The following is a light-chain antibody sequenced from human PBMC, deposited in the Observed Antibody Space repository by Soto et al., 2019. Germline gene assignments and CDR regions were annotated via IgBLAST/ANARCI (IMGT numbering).Light chain of an antibody. CDR1: QSVSSSY. CDR3: QQYGSSPLT. J-gene: IGKJ4*01. CDR2: GES. V-gene: IGKV3-20*01. Sequence: EIVLTQSPGTLSLSPGERATLSCRASQSVSSSYLAWYQQKPGQAPRLLIYGESSRDTGIPDRFSGSGSGTDFTLTISRLEPEDFAVYYCQQYGSSPLTFGGGTKVDIK.